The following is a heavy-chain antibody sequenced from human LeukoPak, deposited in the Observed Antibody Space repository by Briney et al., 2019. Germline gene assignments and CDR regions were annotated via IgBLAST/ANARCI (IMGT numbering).Heavy chain of an antibody. V-gene: IGHV1-69*04. Sequence: ASVKVSCKASGGTFSSYAISWVRQAPGQGLEWMGRIIPILGIANYAQKFQGRVTITADKSTSTAYMELSSLRSEDTAVYYCARTGGYYYDSSGHSGDAFDIWGQGTMVTVSS. CDR3: ARTGGYYYDSSGHSGDAFDI. D-gene: IGHD3-22*01. J-gene: IGHJ3*02. CDR2: IIPILGIA. CDR1: GGTFSSYA.